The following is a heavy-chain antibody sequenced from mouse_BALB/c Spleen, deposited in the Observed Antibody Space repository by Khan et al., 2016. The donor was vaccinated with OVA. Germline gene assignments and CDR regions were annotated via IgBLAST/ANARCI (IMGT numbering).Heavy chain of an antibody. CDR3: ARQPYYHYYIMDY. CDR1: GVSLTNYG. Sequence: QMQLEESGPGLVAPSQSLSIICTISGVSLTNYGVHWVRQPPGKGLEWLVVIWSDGSTTYNSALKSRLSISKDNSKSQVFLKMNSLQTDDTAMYYCARQPYYHYYIMDYWGQGTSVTVYS. V-gene: IGHV2-6-1*01. D-gene: IGHD2-10*01. CDR2: IWSDGST. J-gene: IGHJ4*01.